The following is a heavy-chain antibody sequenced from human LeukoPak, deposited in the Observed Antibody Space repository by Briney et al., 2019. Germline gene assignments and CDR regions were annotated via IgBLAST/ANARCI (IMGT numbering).Heavy chain of an antibody. CDR1: GGSISSYY. J-gene: IGHJ6*02. V-gene: IGHV4-59*08. CDR2: VYYSGST. Sequence: SETLSLTCTVSGGSISSYYWSWIRQPPGKGLEWIGYVYYSGSTNYNPSLKSRVTISVDTSKNQFPLKLSSVTAADTAVYYCARFKSYYYGMDVWGQGTTVTVSS. CDR3: ARFKSYYYGMDV.